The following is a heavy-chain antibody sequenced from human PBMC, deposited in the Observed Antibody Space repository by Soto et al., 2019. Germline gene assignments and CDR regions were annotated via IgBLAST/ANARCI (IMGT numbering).Heavy chain of an antibody. CDR1: GFTFCSYS. J-gene: IGHJ3*02. Sequence: GGSMRLSCAASGFTFCSYSMNWVRQAPGKGLEWVSSISSSSSYIYYADSVKGRFTISRDNAKNSLYLQMNSLRAEDTAVYYCARDPYGDGAFDIWGQGTMVTVSS. D-gene: IGHD4-17*01. V-gene: IGHV3-21*01. CDR3: ARDPYGDGAFDI. CDR2: ISSSSSYI.